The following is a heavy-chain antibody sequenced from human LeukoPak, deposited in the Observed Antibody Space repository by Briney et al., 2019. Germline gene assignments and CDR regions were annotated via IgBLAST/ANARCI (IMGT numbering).Heavy chain of an antibody. CDR3: ARDLLDYDPYYMDV. D-gene: IGHD3-3*01. V-gene: IGHV3-30-3*01. Sequence: GGSLRLSCAASGFIFSNYYMHWVRQAPGKGLEWVAVISYDGSNEYYADSVKGRFTISRDNSKNTLYLQMNSLRAEDTAVYYCARDLLDYDPYYMDVWGKGTTVTVSS. CDR1: GFIFSNYY. J-gene: IGHJ6*03. CDR2: ISYDGSNE.